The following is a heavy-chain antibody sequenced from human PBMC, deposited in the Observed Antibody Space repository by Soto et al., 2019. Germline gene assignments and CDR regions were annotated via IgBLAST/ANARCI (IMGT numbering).Heavy chain of an antibody. CDR3: ARWSYLDY. Sequence: GGSLRLSCAASGFSFGSYALSWVRQAPGKGLEWVSTISGSDGKTFYADSVKGRFSISRDTSQSTLYLQMNSLRADDTAMYYCARWSYLDYWGQGNRVTVSS. J-gene: IGHJ4*02. V-gene: IGHV3-23*01. D-gene: IGHD3-3*01. CDR2: ISGSDGKT. CDR1: GFSFGSYA.